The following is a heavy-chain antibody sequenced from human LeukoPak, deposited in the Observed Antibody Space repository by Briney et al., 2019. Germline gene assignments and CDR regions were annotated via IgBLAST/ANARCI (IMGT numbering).Heavy chain of an antibody. CDR1: GYTFTTYA. CDR3: ARDMGSGSLHY. CDR2: INTGNGDT. D-gene: IGHD1-26*01. Sequence: ASVKVSCKASGYTFTTYAIHWVRQAPGQRLEWLGWINTGNGDTRYSQTFQGRVTVTRDTSASTACMELSSLRPEDTAVYYCARDMGSGSLHYWGQGTLVTVSS. J-gene: IGHJ4*02. V-gene: IGHV1-3*04.